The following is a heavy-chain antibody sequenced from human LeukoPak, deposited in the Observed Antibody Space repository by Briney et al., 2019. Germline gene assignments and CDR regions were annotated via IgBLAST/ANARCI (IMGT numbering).Heavy chain of an antibody. D-gene: IGHD2-8*02. CDR2: IYYSGST. CDR1: GGSISSSSYY. J-gene: IGHJ4*02. CDR3: ARARPGGGADY. Sequence: SETLSLTCTVSGGSISSSSYYWGWIRQPPGKGRGWIGSIYYSGSTYYNPSLKSRVTISVDTSKNQFSLKLSSVTAADTAVYYCARARPGGGADYWGQGTLVTVSS. V-gene: IGHV4-39*01.